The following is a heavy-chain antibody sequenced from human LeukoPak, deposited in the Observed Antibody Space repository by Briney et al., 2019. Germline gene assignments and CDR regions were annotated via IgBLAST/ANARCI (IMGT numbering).Heavy chain of an antibody. J-gene: IGHJ6*03. V-gene: IGHV4-61*02. CDR2: IYTSGIT. CDR1: GGSITSSSYY. CDR3: ARHKDYYYSYMDV. Sequence: SETLSLTCTVSGGSITSSSYYWSWIRQPAGKGLEWIGRIYTSGITSYNPSLKSRVTISVDTSKNQFSLKLSSVTAADTAVYYCARHKDYYYSYMDVWGKGTTVTISS.